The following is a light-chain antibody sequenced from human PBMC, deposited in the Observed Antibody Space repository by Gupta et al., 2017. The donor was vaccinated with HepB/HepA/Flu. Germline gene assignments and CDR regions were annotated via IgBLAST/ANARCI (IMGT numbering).Light chain of an antibody. CDR1: SSNIGAGFD. V-gene: IGLV1-40*01. Sequence: QSVLTQPPSVSGAPGQRVTISCTRSSSNIGAGFDIHWYQHLPGTAPKLLIYGNNNRPSGVPDRFSGSKSGTSASLAITGLQAEDESDYYCQSYDSSLSGWVFGGGTKLTVL. CDR3: QSYDSSLSGWV. CDR2: GNN. J-gene: IGLJ3*02.